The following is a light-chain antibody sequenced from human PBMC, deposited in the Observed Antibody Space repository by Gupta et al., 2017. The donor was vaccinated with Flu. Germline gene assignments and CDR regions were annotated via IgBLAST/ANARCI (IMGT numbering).Light chain of an antibody. Sequence: GTLSWSPGERATLSCRASQSVSSSSLAWYQHKPGQAPRLLIYGASNRATGIPDRFSGSGSGTDFTLTISRLEPEDFAVYYCQHYGNTRYTFGQGTKLEIK. CDR1: QSVSSSS. V-gene: IGKV3-20*01. J-gene: IGKJ2*01. CDR3: QHYGNTRYT. CDR2: GAS.